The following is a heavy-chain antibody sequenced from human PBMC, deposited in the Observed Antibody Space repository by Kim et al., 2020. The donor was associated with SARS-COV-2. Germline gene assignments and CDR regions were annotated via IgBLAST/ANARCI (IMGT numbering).Heavy chain of an antibody. CDR1: GFTFSSHW. CDR3: ARGGLDIYAVDV. D-gene: IGHD3-9*01. Sequence: GGSLRLSCAASGFTFSSHWMHWVRQAPGKGPVWVSRLNRDGSTTHYADLVMGRFTISRDNAKNTVYLQMNSLRVEDTAVYYCARGGLDIYAVDVWGQGTTVTVSS. V-gene: IGHV3-74*01. J-gene: IGHJ6*02. CDR2: LNRDGSTT.